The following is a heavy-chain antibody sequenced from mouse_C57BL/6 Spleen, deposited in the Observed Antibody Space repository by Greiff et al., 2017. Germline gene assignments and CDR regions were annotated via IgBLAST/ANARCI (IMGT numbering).Heavy chain of an antibody. CDR3: ARPDYG. CDR1: GFTFSDYY. J-gene: IGHJ4*01. CDR2: ISNGGGST. D-gene: IGHD2-4*01. V-gene: IGHV5-12*01. Sequence: EVQLVESGGGLVQPGGSLKLSCAASGFTFSDYYMYWVRQTPEKRLEWVAYISNGGGSTYYPDTVKGRFTISRDNAKNTLYLQMSRLKSEDTAMYYCARPDYGWGKGTSVTVSS.